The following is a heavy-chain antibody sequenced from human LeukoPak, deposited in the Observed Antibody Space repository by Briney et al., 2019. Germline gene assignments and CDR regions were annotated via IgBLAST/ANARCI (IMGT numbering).Heavy chain of an antibody. CDR2: INPNSGGT. J-gene: IGHJ4*02. V-gene: IGHV1-2*02. D-gene: IGHD5-18*01. CDR3: ARMIVGTAMVTPYYFDY. CDR1: GYTFTAYY. Sequence: ASVKVSCKASGYTFTAYYMHWVRQAPGQGLEWMGGINPNSGGTNYAQKFQGRVTMTRDTSISTAYMEMSRLRSDDTAVYYCARMIVGTAMVTPYYFDYWAREPWSPSPQ.